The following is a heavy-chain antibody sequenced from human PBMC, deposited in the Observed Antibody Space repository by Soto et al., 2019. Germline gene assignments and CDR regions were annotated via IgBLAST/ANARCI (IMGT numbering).Heavy chain of an antibody. J-gene: IGHJ5*02. CDR2: ISAYNGNT. D-gene: IGHD2-2*02. Sequence: ASVKVSCKASGYTFTSYGISWVRQAPGQGLEWMGWISAYNGNTNYAQKFQGRVTITRDTSASTAYMELRSLRSDDTAVYYCARVVCSSTSCYIIGWFDPWGQGTLVTVSS. CDR1: GYTFTSYG. V-gene: IGHV1-18*01. CDR3: ARVVCSSTSCYIIGWFDP.